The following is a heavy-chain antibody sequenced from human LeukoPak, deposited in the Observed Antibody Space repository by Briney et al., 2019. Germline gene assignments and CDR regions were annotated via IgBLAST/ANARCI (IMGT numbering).Heavy chain of an antibody. CDR1: GVSISNYY. J-gene: IGHJ5*02. V-gene: IGHV4-59*08. CDR3: ARHKGVRGVIGWFDP. Sequence: SETLSLTCTVSGVSISNYYWSWIRQPPGKGLEWIGYIYYSGSTNYNPSLKSRVTISVDTSKNQFFLKLSSVTAADTAVYYCARHKGVRGVIGWFDPWGQGTLVTVSS. CDR2: IYYSGST. D-gene: IGHD3-10*01.